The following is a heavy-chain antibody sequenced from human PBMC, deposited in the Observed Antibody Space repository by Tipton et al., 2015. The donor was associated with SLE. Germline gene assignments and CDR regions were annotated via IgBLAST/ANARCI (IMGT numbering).Heavy chain of an antibody. CDR3: ATLGGSSLFDY. J-gene: IGHJ4*02. D-gene: IGHD6-6*01. CDR1: GGSISSYY. V-gene: IGHV4-4*09. Sequence: LRLSCTVSGGSISSYYWSWIRQPPGKGLEWIGYIYTSGSTNYNPSLKSRVTISVDTSKNQFSLKLSSVTAADTAVYYCATLGGSSLFDYWGQGTLVTVSS. CDR2: IYTSGST.